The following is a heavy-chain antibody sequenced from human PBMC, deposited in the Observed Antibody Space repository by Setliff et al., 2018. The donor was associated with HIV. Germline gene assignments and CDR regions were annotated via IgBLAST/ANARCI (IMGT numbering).Heavy chain of an antibody. Sequence: SETLSLTCTVSGGSISSGSYYWNWIRQPAGKGLEWIGRIYTSGSTNYNPSLKSRVTISVDTSKNQFSLKLSSVTAADTAVYYCAKEDYYYGMDVWGQGTTVTVSS. CDR2: IYTSGST. CDR1: GGSISSGSYY. V-gene: IGHV4-61*02. J-gene: IGHJ6*02. CDR3: AKEDYYYGMDV.